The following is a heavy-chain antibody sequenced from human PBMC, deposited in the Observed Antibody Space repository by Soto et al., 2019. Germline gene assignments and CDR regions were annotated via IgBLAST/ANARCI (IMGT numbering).Heavy chain of an antibody. CDR3: ARGPGGRTGYSYYYYGMDV. Sequence: SETLSLTCTVSGGSISSYYWSWIRQPPGKGLEWIGYIYYSGSTNYNPSLKSRVTISVDTSKNQFSLKLSSVTAADTAVYYCARGPGGRTGYSYYYYGMDVWGQGTTVTVSS. CDR2: IYYSGST. D-gene: IGHD3-9*01. V-gene: IGHV4-59*12. CDR1: GGSISSYY. J-gene: IGHJ6*02.